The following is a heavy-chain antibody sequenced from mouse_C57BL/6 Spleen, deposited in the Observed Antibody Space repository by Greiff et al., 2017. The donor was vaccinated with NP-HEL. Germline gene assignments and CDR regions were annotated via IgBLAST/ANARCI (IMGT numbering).Heavy chain of an antibody. J-gene: IGHJ3*01. D-gene: IGHD2-2*01. CDR1: GFTFSSYG. CDR2: ISSGGSYT. Sequence: EVTLVESGGDLVKPGGSLKLSCAASGFTFSSYGMSWVRQTPDKRLEWVATISSGGSYTYYPDSVKGRFTISSDNAKNTLYLQMSSLKSEDTAMYYCARPGGMVTTEAWFAYWGQGTLVTVSA. V-gene: IGHV5-6*01. CDR3: ARPGGMVTTEAWFAY.